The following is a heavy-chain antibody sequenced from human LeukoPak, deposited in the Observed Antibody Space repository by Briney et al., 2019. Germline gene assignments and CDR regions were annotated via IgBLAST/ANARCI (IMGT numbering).Heavy chain of an antibody. D-gene: IGHD3-22*01. J-gene: IGHJ4*02. CDR2: IKQDGSEK. Sequence: GSLRLSCAASGFTFSSYWMSWVRQAPGKGLEWVANIKQDGSEKYYVDSVKGRFTISRDNAKNSLYLQMNSLRAEDTAVYYCARDAYYDSSGYTKNFDYWGQGTLVAVSS. V-gene: IGHV3-7*01. CDR1: GFTFSSYW. CDR3: ARDAYYDSSGYTKNFDY.